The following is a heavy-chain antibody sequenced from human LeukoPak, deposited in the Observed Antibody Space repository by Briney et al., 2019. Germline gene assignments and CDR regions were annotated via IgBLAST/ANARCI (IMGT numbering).Heavy chain of an antibody. J-gene: IGHJ5*02. CDR1: GGTFSSYD. Sequence: GASVKVSCKASGGTFSSYDISWVRQAPGQGLEWMGGIIPIFGTANYAQKFQGRVTITTDESTSTAYMELSSLRSEDTAVYYCAIKWNDVEVPRSGWFDPWGQGTLVTVSS. CDR2: IIPIFGTA. D-gene: IGHD1-1*01. V-gene: IGHV1-69*05. CDR3: AIKWNDVEVPRSGWFDP.